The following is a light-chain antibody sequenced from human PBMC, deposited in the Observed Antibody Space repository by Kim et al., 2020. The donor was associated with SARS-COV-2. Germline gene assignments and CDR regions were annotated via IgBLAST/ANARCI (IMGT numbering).Light chain of an antibody. V-gene: IGLV3-27*01. CDR2: KDS. CDR3: YSAADNIGV. CDR1: VLAKKY. Sequence: SVPPGQTARITCSGDVLAKKYARWFQQKPGQAPVLVIYKDSERPSGIPERFSGSSSGTTVTLTISGAQVEDEADYYCYSAADNIGVFGGGTQLTVL. J-gene: IGLJ3*02.